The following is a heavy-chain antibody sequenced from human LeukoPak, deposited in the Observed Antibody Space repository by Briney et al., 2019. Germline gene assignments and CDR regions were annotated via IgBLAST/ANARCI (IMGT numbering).Heavy chain of an antibody. Sequence: ASLKVSCKASGYTFTGYYMHWVRQAPGQGLEWMGWINPNSGGTNYAQKFQGRVTMTRDTSISTAYMELSRLRSDDTAVYYCARVAYSGSYHFDYWGQGTLVAVSS. V-gene: IGHV1-2*02. D-gene: IGHD1-26*01. CDR1: GYTFTGYY. CDR3: ARVAYSGSYHFDY. J-gene: IGHJ4*02. CDR2: INPNSGGT.